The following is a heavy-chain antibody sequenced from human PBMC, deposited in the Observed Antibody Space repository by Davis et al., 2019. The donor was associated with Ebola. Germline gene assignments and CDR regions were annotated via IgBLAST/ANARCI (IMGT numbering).Heavy chain of an antibody. D-gene: IGHD6-19*01. Sequence: GESLKISCAASGFTFSSYWMSWVRQAPGKGLEWVAFIRYDGSNEYYADSVKGRFTISRDNSKNTLYLQMNSLRPEDTAVYYCAKALNQWVDYYFDYWGQGTLVTVSS. J-gene: IGHJ4*02. CDR2: IRYDGSNE. CDR3: AKALNQWVDYYFDY. CDR1: GFTFSSYW. V-gene: IGHV3-30*02.